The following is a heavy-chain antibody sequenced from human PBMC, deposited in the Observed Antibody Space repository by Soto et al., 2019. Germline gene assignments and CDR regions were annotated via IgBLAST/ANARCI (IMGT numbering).Heavy chain of an antibody. CDR1: DGSISNFY. D-gene: IGHD3-22*01. J-gene: IGHJ4*02. CDR2: ISSSGNT. Sequence: SETLSLTCTVSDGSISNFYWSWIRQPPGKGLEWIGYISSSGNTNFNPSLKSRVSISVDTSKNQFSLNLTSVTAADTAVYYCARAPMVLTRSYFDSWGQGTPVTVSS. CDR3: ARAPMVLTRSYFDS. V-gene: IGHV4-59*01.